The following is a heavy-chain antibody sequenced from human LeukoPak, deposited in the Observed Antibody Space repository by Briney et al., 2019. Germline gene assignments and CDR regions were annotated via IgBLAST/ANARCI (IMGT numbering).Heavy chain of an antibody. D-gene: IGHD5/OR15-5a*01. V-gene: IGHV3-23*01. CDR1: GFTFSSYA. CDR2: ISGSGGST. J-gene: IGHJ4*02. CDR3: ARDSVRRGSRPFDY. Sequence: QPGGSLRLSCAASGFTFSSYAMSWVRQAPGKGLEWVSAISGSGGSTYYADSVKGRFTISRDNAKNSPYLQMNSLRAEDTAVYYCARDSVRRGSRPFDYWGQGTLVTVSS.